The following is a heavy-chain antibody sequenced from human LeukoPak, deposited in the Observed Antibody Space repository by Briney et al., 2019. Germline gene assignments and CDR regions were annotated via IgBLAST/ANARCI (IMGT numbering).Heavy chain of an antibody. CDR1: GGSISSSSYY. Sequence: SETLSLTCTVSGGSISSSSYYWGCIRQPPGKGLECIGSIYYSGSTYYNPSLKSRVTISVDTSKNQFSLKLSSVTAADTAVYYCVRGTGYYDFWSGYPDWYFDLWGRGTLVTVSS. J-gene: IGHJ2*01. CDR2: IYYSGST. CDR3: VRGTGYYDFWSGYPDWYFDL. D-gene: IGHD3-3*01. V-gene: IGHV4-39*07.